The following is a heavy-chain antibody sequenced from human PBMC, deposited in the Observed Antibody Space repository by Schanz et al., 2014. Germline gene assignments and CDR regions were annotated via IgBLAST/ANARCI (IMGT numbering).Heavy chain of an antibody. D-gene: IGHD3-22*01. CDR3: AKDISDTSGKDDY. CDR2: VSRSTPDI. J-gene: IGHJ4*02. V-gene: IGHV3-48*01. CDR1: GFTFSSYS. Sequence: EVQLVESGGGLVQPGGSLRLSCTASGFTFSSYSMNWVRQAPGKGLEWVSYVSRSTPDIYYADSVKGRFTMSRDNAKNSVFLQMNSLRVEDSAIYYCAKDISDTSGKDDYWGQGTLDTVSS.